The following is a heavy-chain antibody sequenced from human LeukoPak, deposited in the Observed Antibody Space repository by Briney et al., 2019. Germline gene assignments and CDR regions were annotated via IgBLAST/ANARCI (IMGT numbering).Heavy chain of an antibody. Sequence: SETLSLTCIVSGGSISIYYWSWIRQSPGKGLEWIGYIHYSGTINDNPSLNSRVTISLDTSRDQFSLNVSSVTAADTAVYYCARGERMGLDYWGQGALVTVSS. CDR3: ARGERMGLDY. CDR2: IHYSGTI. J-gene: IGHJ4*02. D-gene: IGHD1-26*01. V-gene: IGHV4-59*01. CDR1: GGSISIYY.